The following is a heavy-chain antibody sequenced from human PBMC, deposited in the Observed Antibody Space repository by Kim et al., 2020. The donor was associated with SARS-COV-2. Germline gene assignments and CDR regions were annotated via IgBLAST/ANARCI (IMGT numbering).Heavy chain of an antibody. V-gene: IGHV3-53*04. D-gene: IGHD1-26*01. CDR2: IYSGGST. CDR3: ARGWDGLDP. J-gene: IGHJ5*02. CDR1: GLTVSSNY. Sequence: GGSLRLSCAASGLTVSSNYMSWVRQAPGKGLEWVSIIYSGGSTYYADSVKGRFTISRHNSDNTLYLQMNSLRDEDTAVYYCARGWDGLDPWGQGTLVTVSS.